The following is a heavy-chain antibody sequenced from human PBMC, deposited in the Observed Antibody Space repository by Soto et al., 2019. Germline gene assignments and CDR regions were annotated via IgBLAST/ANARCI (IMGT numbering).Heavy chain of an antibody. CDR3: VRDQLYYYDIFGRPLNGFDI. D-gene: IGHD3-22*01. V-gene: IGHV3-48*01. J-gene: IGHJ3*02. Sequence: GSLRLSCAASGFTFSTYSMNWVRQAPGKGLEWVSYISSSSSTIFYTDAVKGRFTISRDNAENSLYLQMNSLGAEDTALYYCVRDQLYYYDIFGRPLNGFDIWGQGTMVTVSS. CDR2: ISSSSSTI. CDR1: GFTFSTYS.